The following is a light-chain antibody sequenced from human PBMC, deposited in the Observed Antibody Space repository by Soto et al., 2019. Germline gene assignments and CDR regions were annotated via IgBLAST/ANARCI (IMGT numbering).Light chain of an antibody. CDR2: AAS. CDR1: QGIRNE. Sequence: AIQMTQSPASLSASVGDRVTITCRASQGIRNELGWYQQKPGKAPKLLIYAASSLQSGVPSRFSGSGSGTYFTLTISSLQPEDFATYYCLQDYNYPRTFGHGTKVDIK. J-gene: IGKJ1*01. CDR3: LQDYNYPRT. V-gene: IGKV1-6*01.